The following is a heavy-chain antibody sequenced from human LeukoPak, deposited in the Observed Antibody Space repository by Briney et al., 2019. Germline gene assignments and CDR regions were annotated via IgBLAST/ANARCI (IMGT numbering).Heavy chain of an antibody. Sequence: SETLSLTCTVSGGSISSYYWSWIRQPPGKGLEWIGYIYYSGSTNYNPSLESRVTISVDTSKNQFSLKLSSVTAADTAVYYCASITMMSYGMDVWGQGTTVTVSS. D-gene: IGHD3-22*01. J-gene: IGHJ6*02. CDR2: IYYSGST. CDR3: ASITMMSYGMDV. CDR1: GGSISSYY. V-gene: IGHV4-59*01.